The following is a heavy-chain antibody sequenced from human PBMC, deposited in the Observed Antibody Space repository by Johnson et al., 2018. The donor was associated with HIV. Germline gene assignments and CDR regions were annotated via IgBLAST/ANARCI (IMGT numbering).Heavy chain of an antibody. V-gene: IGHV3-20*04. CDR2: INWNGGST. Sequence: VQLVESGGGLEQPGRSLRLSCAASEFTFDDYGMSWVRQAPGKGLEWVSGINWNGGSTGYADSVNGRFTISRDNAKNSLYLQMNSLRAEDTALYYCARYNGVDSSSRGQTDIWGQGTMVTFSS. CDR1: EFTFDDYG. J-gene: IGHJ3*02. D-gene: IGHD2-8*01. CDR3: ARYNGVDSSSRGQTDI.